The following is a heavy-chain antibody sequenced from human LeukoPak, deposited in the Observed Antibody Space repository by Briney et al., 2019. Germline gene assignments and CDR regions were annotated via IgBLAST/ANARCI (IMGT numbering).Heavy chain of an antibody. CDR3: ARNYDFWSGYPPVPSDY. V-gene: IGHV1-18*01. CDR1: GYTSTSYG. J-gene: IGHJ4*02. Sequence: ASVKVSCTASGYTSTSYGITWVRQAPGQGLEWMGWISAYNGNTNFAPKLQGRVTMTTDTSTSTAYMELRSLRSDDTAVYYCARNYDFWSGYPPVPSDYWGQGTLVTVSS. CDR2: ISAYNGNT. D-gene: IGHD3-3*01.